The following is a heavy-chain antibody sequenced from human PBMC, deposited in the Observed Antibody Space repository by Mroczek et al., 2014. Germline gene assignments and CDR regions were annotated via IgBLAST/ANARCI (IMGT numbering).Heavy chain of an antibody. V-gene: IGHV1-8*01. CDR3: ARRWTTAQDDNWFDP. D-gene: IGHD4-11*01. Sequence: VQLVESGAEVKKPGASVKVSCKASGYTFTSYDINWVRQATGQGLEWMGWMNPNSGNTGYAQKFQGRVTMTRNTSISTAYMELSSLRSEDTAVYYCARRWTTAQDDNWFDPWGQGTLVTVSS. CDR1: GYTFTSYD. CDR2: MNPNSGNT. J-gene: IGHJ5*02.